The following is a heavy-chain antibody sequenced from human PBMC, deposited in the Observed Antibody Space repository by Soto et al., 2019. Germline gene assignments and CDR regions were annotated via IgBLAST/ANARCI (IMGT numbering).Heavy chain of an antibody. CDR3: ARVQYYYDSSGYYPG. V-gene: IGHV1-2*02. Sequence: AASVKVSCKASGYTFTGYYMHWVRQAPGQGLEWMGWINPNSGGTNYAQKFQGRVTMTRDTSISTAYMELSRLRSDDTAVYYCARVQYYYDSSGYYPGWGQGTLVTVSS. D-gene: IGHD3-22*01. CDR1: GYTFTGYY. CDR2: INPNSGGT. J-gene: IGHJ4*02.